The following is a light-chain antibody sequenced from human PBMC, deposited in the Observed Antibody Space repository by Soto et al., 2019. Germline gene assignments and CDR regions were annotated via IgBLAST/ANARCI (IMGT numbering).Light chain of an antibody. Sequence: DVQLTLSPSTLSASVVGRVTIAVGARQTLSVSLAWYQQKPGQAPNLLIYDVSTLGSGVPSRFSGSGSGTDFTLTIDNLQPDDFATYYCQQYNSDPLTFGGGTKVDIK. V-gene: IGKV1-5*01. J-gene: IGKJ4*01. CDR3: QQYNSDPLT. CDR1: QTLSVS. CDR2: DVS.